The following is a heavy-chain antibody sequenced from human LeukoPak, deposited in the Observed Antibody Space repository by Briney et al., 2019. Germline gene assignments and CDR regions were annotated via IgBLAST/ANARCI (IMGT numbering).Heavy chain of an antibody. V-gene: IGHV3-20*04. Sequence: GGSLRLSCAASGFTFDDYDMSWVRQAPGKGLDWVSGINWNGGSTGYADSVKGRFTIPRDNAKNSLYLQMNSLRAEDTALYYCARRDYYGSGSPDYWGQGTLVTVSS. CDR1: GFTFDDYD. J-gene: IGHJ4*02. CDR2: INWNGGST. D-gene: IGHD3-10*01. CDR3: ARRDYYGSGSPDY.